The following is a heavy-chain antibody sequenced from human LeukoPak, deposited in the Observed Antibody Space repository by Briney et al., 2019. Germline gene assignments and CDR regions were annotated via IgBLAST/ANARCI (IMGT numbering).Heavy chain of an antibody. V-gene: IGHV1-18*01. J-gene: IGHJ4*02. CDR1: GYTFTSYG. CDR2: ISAYNGNT. Sequence: ASVKVPCKASGYTFTSYGISWVRQAPGQGLEWMGWISAYNGNTNYAQKLQGRVTMTTGTSTSTACMELRSLRSDDTAVYYCAREENCSGGSCYFDYWGQGTLVTVSS. D-gene: IGHD2-15*01. CDR3: AREENCSGGSCYFDY.